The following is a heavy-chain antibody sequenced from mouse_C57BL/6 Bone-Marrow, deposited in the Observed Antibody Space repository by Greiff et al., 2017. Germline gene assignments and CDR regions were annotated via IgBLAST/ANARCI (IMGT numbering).Heavy chain of an antibody. CDR2: ISDGGSYT. J-gene: IGHJ2*01. CDR1: GFTFSSYA. Sequence: DVKLVESGGGLVKPGGSLKLSCAASGFTFSSYAMSWVRQTPEKRLEWVATISDGGSYTCYPDNVKGRFTISRDNAKNNLYLQMSHLKSEDTAMYYCARGLTTRFDYWGQGTTLTVSS. CDR3: ARGLTTRFDY. V-gene: IGHV5-4*03. D-gene: IGHD2-1*01.